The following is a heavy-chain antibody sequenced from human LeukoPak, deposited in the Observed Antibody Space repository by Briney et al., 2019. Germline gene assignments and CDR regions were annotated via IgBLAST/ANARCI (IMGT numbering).Heavy chain of an antibody. V-gene: IGHV3-23*01. Sequence: GGSLRLSCAASGFTFSSYAMSWVRQAPGKGLEWVSAISGSGGSTYYADSVKGRFTISRGNSKNTLYLQMNSLRAEDTAVYYCAKLQDLDYTKVRYYGMDVWGQGTTVTVSS. D-gene: IGHD4-11*01. CDR2: ISGSGGST. J-gene: IGHJ6*02. CDR1: GFTFSSYA. CDR3: AKLQDLDYTKVRYYGMDV.